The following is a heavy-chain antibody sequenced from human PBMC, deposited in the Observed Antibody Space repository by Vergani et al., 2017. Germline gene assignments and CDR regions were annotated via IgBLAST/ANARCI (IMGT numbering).Heavy chain of an antibody. CDR1: GFTFSSYE. J-gene: IGHJ4*02. V-gene: IGHV3-48*03. CDR3: AKDLRWELPLGFDY. Sequence: EVQLVESGGGLVQPGGSLRLSCAASGFTFSSYEMNWVRQAPGKGLEWVSYISSSGSTIYYADSVKGRFTISRDNSKNTLYLQMNSLRAEDTAVYYCAKDLRWELPLGFDYWGQGTLVTVSS. CDR2: ISSSGSTI. D-gene: IGHD1-26*01.